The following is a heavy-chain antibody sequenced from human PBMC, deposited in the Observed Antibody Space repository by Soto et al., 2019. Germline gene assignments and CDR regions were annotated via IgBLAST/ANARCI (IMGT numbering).Heavy chain of an antibody. Sequence: ETLSLTCTVSGGSISSYYWSWIRQPPGKGLEWIGYIYFRGTTNYNPSLKSRVTMSADTSKNQFSLKLNSVTAADTAVYYCARMNYYDTSGYPFDYWGQGMMVTSPQ. J-gene: IGHJ4*02. D-gene: IGHD3-22*01. V-gene: IGHV4-59*01. CDR3: ARMNYYDTSGYPFDY. CDR2: IYFRGTT. CDR1: GGSISSYY.